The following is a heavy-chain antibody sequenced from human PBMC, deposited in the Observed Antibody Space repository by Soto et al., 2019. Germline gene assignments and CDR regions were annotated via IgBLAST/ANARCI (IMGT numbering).Heavy chain of an antibody. D-gene: IGHD4-4*01. CDR3: ARDETTDYSNCDVPPSYYYYYGMDV. CDR1: GGTFSSYA. Sequence: SVKVSCKASGGTFSSYAISWVLQAPGQGLEWMGGIIPIFGTANYAQKFQGRVTITADKSTSTAYMELSSLRSEDTAVYYCARDETTDYSNCDVPPSYYYYYGMDVWGQGTTVTVSS. CDR2: IIPIFGTA. V-gene: IGHV1-69*06. J-gene: IGHJ6*02.